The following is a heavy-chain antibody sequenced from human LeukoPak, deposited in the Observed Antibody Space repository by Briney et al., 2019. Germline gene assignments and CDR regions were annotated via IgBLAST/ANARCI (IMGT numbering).Heavy chain of an antibody. Sequence: GGSLRLSCAASGFTFLSYGMHWVRQAPGKGLEWVAFIRYDGSNKYYADSVKGRFTISRDNSKNTLYLQMNSLRAEDTAVYYCARGTYYYDSSGYYSPYFDYWGQGTLVTVSS. CDR2: IRYDGSNK. CDR1: GFTFLSYG. CDR3: ARGTYYYDSSGYYSPYFDY. J-gene: IGHJ4*02. V-gene: IGHV3-30*02. D-gene: IGHD3-22*01.